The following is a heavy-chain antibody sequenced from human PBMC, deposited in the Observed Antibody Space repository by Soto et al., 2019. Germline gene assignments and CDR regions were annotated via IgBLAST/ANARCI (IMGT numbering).Heavy chain of an antibody. CDR2: ISAYNGNT. V-gene: IGHV1-18*01. CDR1: GYTFTSYG. D-gene: IGHD2-21*02. CDR3: ARERGIVVVTAVGYGMDV. J-gene: IGHJ6*02. Sequence: ASVKVSCKASGYTFTSYGISCVRQAPGQVLEWMGWISAYNGNTNYAQKLQGRVTMTTDTSTSTAYMELGSLRSDDTAVYYCARERGIVVVTAVGYGMDVWGQGTTVTVSS.